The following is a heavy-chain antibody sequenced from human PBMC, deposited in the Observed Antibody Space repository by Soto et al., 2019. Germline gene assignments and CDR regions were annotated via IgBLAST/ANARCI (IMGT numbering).Heavy chain of an antibody. CDR3: ARGEEVARWSSAS. V-gene: IGHV3-74*03. D-gene: IGHD2-15*01. Sequence: EVSLVESGGGLVQPGGSLRLSCAASGFIFKNYWIHWVRQSTEKGLLWVSRIDSHGSSTTYADSERGRFTISRDNANITVYLQMPGLRADDTAIYFCARGEEVARWSSASWGGASVVTVSS. J-gene: IGHJ5*02. CDR2: IDSHGSST. CDR1: GFIFKNYW.